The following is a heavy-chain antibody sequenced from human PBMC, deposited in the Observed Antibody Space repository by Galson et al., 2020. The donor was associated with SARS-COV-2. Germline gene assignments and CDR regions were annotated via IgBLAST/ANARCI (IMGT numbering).Heavy chain of an antibody. CDR2: IYYSGST. V-gene: IGHV4-39*01. D-gene: IGHD3-22*01. Sequence: SETLSLTCTVSGGSISSSSYYWGWIRQPPGKGLEWIGSIYYSGSTYYNPSLKSRVTISVDTSKNQFSLKLSSVTAADTAVYYCARLGPGGSCYYDSSGYCHFDYWGKGTLVTVSS. CDR1: GGSISSSSYY. J-gene: IGHJ4*02. CDR3: ARLGPGGSCYYDSSGYCHFDY.